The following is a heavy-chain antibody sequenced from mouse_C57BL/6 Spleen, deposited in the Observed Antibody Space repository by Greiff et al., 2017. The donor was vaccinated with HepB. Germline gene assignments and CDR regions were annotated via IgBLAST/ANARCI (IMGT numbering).Heavy chain of an antibody. Sequence: VQLQQSGAELVRPGTSVKVSCKASGYAFTNYLIEWVKQRPGQGLEWIGVINPGSGGTNYNEKFKGKATLTADKSSSTAYMQLSSLTSEDSAVYFCGRDRSGLRGFAYWGQGTLVTVSA. J-gene: IGHJ3*01. D-gene: IGHD2-4*01. CDR3: GRDRSGLRGFAY. V-gene: IGHV1-54*01. CDR2: INPGSGGT. CDR1: GYAFTNYL.